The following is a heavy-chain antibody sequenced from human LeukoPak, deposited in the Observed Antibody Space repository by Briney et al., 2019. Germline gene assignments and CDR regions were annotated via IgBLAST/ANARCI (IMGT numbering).Heavy chain of an antibody. Sequence: SETLSLTCTVSNGSISNYYWSWIRQTTGKGLEWIGFISYSGSTNYNPSLKSRVTMSVDTSKNQFSLKLRSVTAADTAVYYCARLEWELNFDYWGQGTLVTVSS. J-gene: IGHJ4*02. V-gene: IGHV4-59*08. CDR3: ARLEWELNFDY. CDR2: ISYSGST. CDR1: NGSISNYY. D-gene: IGHD1-26*01.